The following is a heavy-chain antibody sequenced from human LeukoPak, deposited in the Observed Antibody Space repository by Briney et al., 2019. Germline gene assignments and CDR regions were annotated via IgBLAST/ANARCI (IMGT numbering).Heavy chain of an antibody. CDR1: GYTFTSYD. J-gene: IGHJ4*02. D-gene: IGHD6-13*01. V-gene: IGHV1-8*01. Sequence: ASVKVSCKASGYTFTSYDINWVRQAPGQALEWMGWMNPNSGNTGYAQKFQGRVTMTRNTSISTAYMELSSLISEDTAMYYCARPIAAGGTAIGYWGQGTLVTVSS. CDR3: ARPIAAGGTAIGY. CDR2: MNPNSGNT.